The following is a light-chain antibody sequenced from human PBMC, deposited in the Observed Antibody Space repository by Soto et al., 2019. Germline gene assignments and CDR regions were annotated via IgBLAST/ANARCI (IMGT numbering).Light chain of an antibody. J-gene: IGLJ1*01. Sequence: QSALTQPPSASGSPGQSVTLSCTGTSSDVGGYNYVSWYQQHPGKAPQLMIYEVSKRPSGVPDRFSGSKSGNTASLTVSGLQAEDDADYYCSSYAGSNNYVFGTGTKVIVL. V-gene: IGLV2-8*01. CDR3: SSYAGSNNYV. CDR2: EVS. CDR1: SSDVGGYNY.